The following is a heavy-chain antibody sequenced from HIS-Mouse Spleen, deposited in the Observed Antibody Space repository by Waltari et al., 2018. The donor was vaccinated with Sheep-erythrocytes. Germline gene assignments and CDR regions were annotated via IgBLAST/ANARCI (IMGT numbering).Heavy chain of an antibody. CDR1: GYTFTGYY. D-gene: IGHD2-21*02. CDR2: INPKSGGR. J-gene: IGHJ3*01. Sequence: QVQLVQSGAEVKKPGASVKVSCKASGYTFTGYYMHWVRQAPGQGLEWMGWINPKSGGRNNATFSAVGEASICEDDWNSGERFTCTVTHTDLPSPLKQTISRPKGVALHRPDV. CDR3: QTISRPKGVALHRPDV. V-gene: IGHV1-2*02.